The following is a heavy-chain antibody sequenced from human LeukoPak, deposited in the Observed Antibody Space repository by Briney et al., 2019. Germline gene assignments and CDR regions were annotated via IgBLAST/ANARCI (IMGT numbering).Heavy chain of an antibody. D-gene: IGHD4-23*01. CDR2: IRSKSNGDAT. V-gene: IGHV3-73*01. CDR3: XRHMDPDYGDNKLFDY. J-gene: IGHJ4*02. CDR1: GFTLSGSA. Sequence: GGSLRLSCAASGFTLSGSAMHWVRQASGRGLEWGGRIRSKSNGDATEYAASVKGRFTISRDDSKNTAYLQLNRLKTEDMAVYYXXRHMDPDYGDNKLFDYWGLGTLVTVSS.